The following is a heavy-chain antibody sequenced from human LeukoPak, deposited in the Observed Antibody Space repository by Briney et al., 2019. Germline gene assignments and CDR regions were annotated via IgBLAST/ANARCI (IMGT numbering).Heavy chain of an antibody. CDR1: GFTFSSYA. CDR3: ARDRGRWLQSVDY. J-gene: IGHJ4*02. D-gene: IGHD5-24*01. V-gene: IGHV3-64*01. CDR2: ISSNGGST. Sequence: PGGSLRLSCAASGFTFSSYAMHWVRQAPGKGLEYVSAISSNGGSTYYANSVKGRFTIYRDNSKNTLYLQMGSLRAEDMAVYYCARDRGRWLQSVDYWGQGTLVTVSS.